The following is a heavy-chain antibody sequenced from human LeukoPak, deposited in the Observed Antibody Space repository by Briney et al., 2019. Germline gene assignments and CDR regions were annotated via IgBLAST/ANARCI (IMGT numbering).Heavy chain of an antibody. V-gene: IGHV1-2*02. Sequence: GASVKVSCKASGGTFSNSVISWVRQAPGQGLEWMGWINPNSGGTNYAQKFQGRVTMTRDTSISTAYMELSRLRSDDTAVYYCARAPGYCSSTSCYGSDYWGQGTLVTVSS. CDR3: ARAPGYCSSTSCYGSDY. J-gene: IGHJ4*02. CDR2: INPNSGGT. D-gene: IGHD2-2*01. CDR1: GGTFSNSV.